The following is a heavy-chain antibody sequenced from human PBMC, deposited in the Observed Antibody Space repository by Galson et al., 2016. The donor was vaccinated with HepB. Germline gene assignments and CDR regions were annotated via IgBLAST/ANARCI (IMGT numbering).Heavy chain of an antibody. D-gene: IGHD3-10*01. CDR3: AKGAPWGLLWFGELFG. CDR2: ISYDGSNK. CDR1: GFTFSSSG. V-gene: IGHV3-30*18. Sequence: SLRLSCAASGFTFSSSGMHWVRQAPGKGLEWVAVISYDGSNKYYADSVKGRFTISRDNSKNTLYPQMISLRAEDTAVYYCAKGAPWGLLWFGELFGWGQGTLVTVSS. J-gene: IGHJ4*02.